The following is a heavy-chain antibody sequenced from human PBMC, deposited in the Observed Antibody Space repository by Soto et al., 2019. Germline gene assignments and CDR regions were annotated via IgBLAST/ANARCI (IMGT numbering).Heavy chain of an antibody. Sequence: ASVKVSCKASGYTFTSYYMHWVRQAPGQGLEWMGVIYPSGGNTNYAQKFQGRVTMTRDTFTSTVYMELSSLRSEDTAVYYCARQWGGYGSYFDYWGQGTLVTVSS. D-gene: IGHD5-12*01. CDR1: GYTFTSYY. V-gene: IGHV1-46*01. CDR3: ARQWGGYGSYFDY. J-gene: IGHJ4*02. CDR2: IYPSGGNT.